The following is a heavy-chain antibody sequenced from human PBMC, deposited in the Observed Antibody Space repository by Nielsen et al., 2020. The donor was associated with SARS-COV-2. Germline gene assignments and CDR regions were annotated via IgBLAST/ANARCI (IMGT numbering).Heavy chain of an antibody. J-gene: IGHJ6*02. D-gene: IGHD1-26*01. CDR1: GFTFSSYS. CDR2: ISWNSGSI. Sequence: GGSLRLSCAASGFTFSSYSMNWVRQAPGKGLEWVSGISWNSGSIGYADSVKGRFTISRDNAKNSLYLQMNSLRAEDTALYYCAKDRGWELLGPMDVWGQGTTVTVSS. CDR3: AKDRGWELLGPMDV. V-gene: IGHV3-9*01.